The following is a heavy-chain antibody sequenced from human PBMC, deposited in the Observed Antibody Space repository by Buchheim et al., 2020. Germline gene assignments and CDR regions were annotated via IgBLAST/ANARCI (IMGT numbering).Heavy chain of an antibody. Sequence: EVQLVESGGDLVQPGGSLRLSCAASRFSFSSYWMHWVRQPPGKGLVWVARINSDGRLTNYADSVKGRFTISRDNGKKTLDLQMNSLRAEDTAVYYCAAEPDSSWFDPWGQGTL. CDR3: AAEPDSSWFDP. CDR1: RFSFSSYW. D-gene: IGHD6-13*01. CDR2: INSDGRLT. J-gene: IGHJ5*02. V-gene: IGHV3-74*01.